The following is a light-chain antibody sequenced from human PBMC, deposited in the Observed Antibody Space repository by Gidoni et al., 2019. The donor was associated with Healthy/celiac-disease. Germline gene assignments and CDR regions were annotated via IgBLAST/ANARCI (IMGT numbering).Light chain of an antibody. CDR3: QQSYSTPET. CDR1: QSISSY. J-gene: IGKJ1*01. Sequence: DIQMTQSPSSLSASVGDRVTITCRASQSISSYLNLYQQKPGKAPKLLIYAASSLKSGVPSRFSGSGSGTDFTLTISSLQPEDFATYYCQQSYSTPETFGQGTKVEIK. CDR2: AAS. V-gene: IGKV1-39*01.